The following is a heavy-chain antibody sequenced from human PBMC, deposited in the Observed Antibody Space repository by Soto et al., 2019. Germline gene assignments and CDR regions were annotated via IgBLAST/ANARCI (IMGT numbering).Heavy chain of an antibody. D-gene: IGHD1-1*01. Sequence: QVHLVQSGAEVKKPGASVKVSCKGSGYAFTTYGITWVRQAPGQGLEWMGWISAHNGNTNYAQKLQGRVTVTRDTSMSTAYMELRGLRSDDTAVYYCARGRYGDYWGQGALVTISS. CDR2: ISAHNGNT. J-gene: IGHJ4*02. CDR3: ARGRYGDY. V-gene: IGHV1-18*01. CDR1: GYAFTTYG.